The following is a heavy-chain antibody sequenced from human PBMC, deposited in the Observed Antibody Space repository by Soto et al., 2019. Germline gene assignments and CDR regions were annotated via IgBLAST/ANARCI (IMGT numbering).Heavy chain of an antibody. V-gene: IGHV3-21*01. Sequence: GGSLRLSCAASGFTFSNYSMIWVRQAPGKGLEWVSSISSSSSYIYYADSVKGRFTISRDNAKNSLYLQMNSLRAEDTAVYYCARDHSSSASYYYYYMDVWGKGTTVTVSS. CDR1: GFTFSNYS. J-gene: IGHJ6*03. CDR3: ARDHSSSASYYYYYMDV. D-gene: IGHD6-6*01. CDR2: ISSSSSYI.